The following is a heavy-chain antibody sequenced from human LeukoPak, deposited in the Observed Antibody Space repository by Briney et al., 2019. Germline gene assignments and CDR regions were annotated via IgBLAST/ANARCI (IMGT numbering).Heavy chain of an antibody. D-gene: IGHD2-2*01. CDR3: ARRYCSSTSCYFHLDY. J-gene: IGHJ4*02. CDR1: GFTLSRDS. CDR2: ISHDSGIR. Sequence: GGSLRLSCAASGFTLSRDSMNWVRQAPGKGLEWISYISHDSGIRYYADSVKGRFTISRDNAKNSLYLQMNSLRAEDTAVYYCARRYCSSTSCYFHLDYWGQGTLVTVSS. V-gene: IGHV3-21*05.